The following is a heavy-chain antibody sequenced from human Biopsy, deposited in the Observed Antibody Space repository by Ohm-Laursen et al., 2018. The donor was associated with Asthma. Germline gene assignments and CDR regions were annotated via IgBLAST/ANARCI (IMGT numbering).Heavy chain of an antibody. CDR1: GFAFGNYA. V-gene: IGHV3-33*08. J-gene: IGHJ5*02. CDR3: ASESYLRGFGHTLDL. CDR2: ILSDGGEP. D-gene: IGHD5-12*01. Sequence: RSLRLSCAASGFAFGNYALHWVRQAPGKGLEWVAFILSDGGEPSYADSVKGRFSISRDNSKSTVYLQMNSLRAGDTAVYYCASESYLRGFGHTLDLWGQGTQVTFS.